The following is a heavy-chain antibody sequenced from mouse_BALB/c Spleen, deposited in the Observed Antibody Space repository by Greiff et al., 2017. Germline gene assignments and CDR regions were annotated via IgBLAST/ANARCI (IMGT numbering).Heavy chain of an antibody. CDR1: GFSLTSYG. Sequence: VKLVESGPGLVAPSQSLSITCTVSGFSLTSYGVHWVRQPPGKGLEWLGVIWAGGSTNYNSALMSRLSISKDNSKSQVFLKMNSLQTDDTAMYYCARLSRGYYYAMDYWGQGTSVTVSS. CDR2: IWAGGST. CDR3: ARLSRGYYYAMDY. J-gene: IGHJ4*01. V-gene: IGHV2-9*02.